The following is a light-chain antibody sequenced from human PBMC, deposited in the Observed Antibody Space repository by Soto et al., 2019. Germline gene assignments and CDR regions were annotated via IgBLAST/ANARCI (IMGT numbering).Light chain of an antibody. J-gene: IGKJ2*01. CDR1: QSVSSSH. Sequence: EIVLMQSPGILSVSPGERATLSCRASQSVSSSHLAWYQQKPGQAPRLLIYGASSRATGIPDRISGSGSGTDFTLTISRLEPEDFAVYYCQQYGSPPQTFGQGTKLEIK. CDR2: GAS. V-gene: IGKV3-20*01. CDR3: QQYGSPPQT.